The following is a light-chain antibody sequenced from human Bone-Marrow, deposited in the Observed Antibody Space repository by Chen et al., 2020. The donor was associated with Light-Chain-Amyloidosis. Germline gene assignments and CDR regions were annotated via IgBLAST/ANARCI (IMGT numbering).Light chain of an antibody. CDR2: WAS. Sequence: DIVMTQSPDSLAVSLGERATINCKSRESLLYRSNNKNYLGWYQQKPGQSPKLLMYWASTRESAVPDRFSGSGSGTDFTLTISSLQAEDVAVYYCQQYYSTPYTFGQGTKLEIQ. J-gene: IGKJ2*01. CDR1: ESLLYRSNNKNY. CDR3: QQYYSTPYT. V-gene: IGKV4-1*01.